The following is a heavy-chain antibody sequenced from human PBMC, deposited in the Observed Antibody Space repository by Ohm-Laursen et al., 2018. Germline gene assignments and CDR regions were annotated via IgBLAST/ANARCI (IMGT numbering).Heavy chain of an antibody. V-gene: IGHV3-30*18. Sequence: SLRLSCAAPGFTFSNYAMHWVRQAPDKGLEWVAGISSGGRDEFYADSVKGRLTISRDKFKNTLHLQMNILTSDDTAVYYCAKDSDSFESWGQGTMVTVSS. J-gene: IGHJ3*02. CDR1: GFTFSNYA. CDR2: ISSGGRDE. CDR3: AKDSDSFES.